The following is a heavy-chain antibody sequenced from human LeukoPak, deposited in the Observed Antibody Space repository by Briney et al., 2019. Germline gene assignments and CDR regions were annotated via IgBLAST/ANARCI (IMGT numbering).Heavy chain of an antibody. CDR1: GFTFSTYG. Sequence: GGSLRLSCAASGFTFSTYGMHWVRQAPGKGLELVAIIWYDGSYKYYADSVKGRFTISRDNSKNTLYLQMNSLRVEDTAVYYCARSFCTSTSCHNDYWGQGTLVAVTS. V-gene: IGHV3-33*01. CDR3: ARSFCTSTSCHNDY. CDR2: IWYDGSYK. D-gene: IGHD2-2*02. J-gene: IGHJ4*02.